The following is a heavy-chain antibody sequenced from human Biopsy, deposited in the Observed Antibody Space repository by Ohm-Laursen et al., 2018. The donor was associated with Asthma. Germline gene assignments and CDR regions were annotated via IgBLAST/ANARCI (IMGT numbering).Heavy chain of an antibody. CDR2: IYFTGGD. J-gene: IGHJ6*02. V-gene: IGHV4-61*01. Sequence: SDTLSLTCTVSGGSVSTGSYYWSWIRQPPGKGLEWLGYIYFTGGDNYCPSLKSRVTISVDTSKNQFSLRLNSVTAADTAVYYCARGPNYHGSGRAPIGMDVWGQGTTVTVSS. CDR3: ARGPNYHGSGRAPIGMDV. D-gene: IGHD3-10*01. CDR1: GGSVSTGSYY.